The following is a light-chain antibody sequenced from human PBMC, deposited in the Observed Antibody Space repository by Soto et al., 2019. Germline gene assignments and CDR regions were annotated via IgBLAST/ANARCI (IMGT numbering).Light chain of an antibody. J-gene: IGKJ1*01. V-gene: IGKV1-5*01. CDR2: DAS. CDR1: RSISDW. Sequence: DIQMTQSPSTLSASVGDRVTITCRASRSISDWLAWYQQKPGKDPELLIFDASSLKSGVPSSFSGSGSGTEFTLTIRRLQPDDVATYYCLQYSSHSWTFGQGTKVAIK. CDR3: LQYSSHSWT.